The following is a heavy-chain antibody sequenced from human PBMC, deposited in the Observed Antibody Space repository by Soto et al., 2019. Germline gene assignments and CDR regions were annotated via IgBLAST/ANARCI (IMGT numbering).Heavy chain of an antibody. CDR2: ISWDGDHI. CDR1: GFTFHNYA. Sequence: GGSLRLSCAASGFTFHNYAMHWVRQAPGKGLEWVSLISWDGDHIYSADSVKGRFTISRDNSKNSLYLQMNSLRTEDTAFYYCVKAKHYYDTSGYFPFDYWGQVTLVTVSS. J-gene: IGHJ4*02. V-gene: IGHV3-43D*04. CDR3: VKAKHYYDTSGYFPFDY. D-gene: IGHD3-22*01.